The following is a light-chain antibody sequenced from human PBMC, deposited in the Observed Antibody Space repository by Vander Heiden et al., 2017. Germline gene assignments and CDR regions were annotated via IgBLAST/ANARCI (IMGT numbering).Light chain of an antibody. CDR1: SVDVGCYNY. J-gene: IGLJ1*01. V-gene: IGLV2-14*03. CDR3: SSYTSSSTYV. Sequence: QSALTQPASVSGSPGQSITISCTGTSVDVGCYNYDSWYQQHPSKAPKLMVYDGSTRPSGVSSRFSVSKSGNTASLTISGLQAEDEADYYCSSYTSSSTYVFGTGTKVTVL. CDR2: DGS.